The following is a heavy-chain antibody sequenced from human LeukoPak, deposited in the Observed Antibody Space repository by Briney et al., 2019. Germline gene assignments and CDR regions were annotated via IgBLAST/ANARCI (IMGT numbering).Heavy chain of an antibody. V-gene: IGHV3-48*03. Sequence: GGSLRLSCAASGFSFSSYEINWVRQAPGKGLEWVSYISRSGTTIYYADSVSGRFTISRDNARNSLFLQMNSLRAEDTAVYYCARGGAGSVQHHYYYAMDVWGQGTTVTVSS. CDR2: ISRSGTTI. CDR1: GFSFSSYE. J-gene: IGHJ6*02. D-gene: IGHD6-19*01. CDR3: ARGGAGSVQHHYYYAMDV.